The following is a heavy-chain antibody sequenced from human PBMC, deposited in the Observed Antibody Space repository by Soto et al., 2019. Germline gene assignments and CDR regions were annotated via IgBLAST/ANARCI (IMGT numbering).Heavy chain of an antibody. D-gene: IGHD6-19*01. CDR1: GFTFSTYA. Sequence: GGSLRLSCSASGFTFSTYAMHWVRQAPGKGLEYVSAISSNGGSTYYADSVKGRFTISRDNSKSTLYLQMSSLRAEDTAVYYCVKDQSITVAGPHYYYGMDVWGQGTTVTVSS. V-gene: IGHV3-64D*06. CDR2: ISSNGGST. J-gene: IGHJ6*02. CDR3: VKDQSITVAGPHYYYGMDV.